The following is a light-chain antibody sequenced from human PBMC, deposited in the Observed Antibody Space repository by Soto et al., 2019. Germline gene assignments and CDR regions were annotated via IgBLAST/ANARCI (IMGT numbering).Light chain of an antibody. CDR2: GAS. Sequence: EIVMTQSPATLSVSPGERATLSCRASQSISSDLAWYQQKPGQAPRHLIYGASTRATGIPARFSGSGSGTGFTLTISSLQSEDFTVYYCQQYNNWQFTLGGGTKVEIK. J-gene: IGKJ4*01. V-gene: IGKV3-15*01. CDR1: QSISSD. CDR3: QQYNNWQFT.